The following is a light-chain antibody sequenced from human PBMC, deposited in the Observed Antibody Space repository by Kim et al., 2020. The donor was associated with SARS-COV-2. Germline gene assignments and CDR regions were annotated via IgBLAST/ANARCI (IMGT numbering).Light chain of an antibody. CDR3: QQTDASPPA. V-gene: IGKV1-39*01. CDR1: QNINNH. Sequence: ASVGDRVTITCRASQNINNHLNWYQQKSGQAPNIMIYAASNLESGVPSRFSGSGSGTFFTLTITSLQPEDFATYYCQQTDASPPAFGQGTKLEI. J-gene: IGKJ2*01. CDR2: AAS.